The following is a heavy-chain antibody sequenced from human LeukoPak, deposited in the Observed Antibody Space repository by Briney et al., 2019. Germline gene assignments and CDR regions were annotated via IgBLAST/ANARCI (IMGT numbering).Heavy chain of an antibody. J-gene: IGHJ6*02. CDR3: GRGHYGLDV. CDR2: IWCDGSNK. CDR1: GFTFSNYG. V-gene: IGHV3-33*01. Sequence: GGSLRLSCAASGFTFSNYGMHWVRQAPGKGLEWVAVIWCDGSNKYYADSVKGRFTISRDNSKNTLYLQMNSLRAEDTAVYYCGRGHYGLDVWGQGTTVTVSS.